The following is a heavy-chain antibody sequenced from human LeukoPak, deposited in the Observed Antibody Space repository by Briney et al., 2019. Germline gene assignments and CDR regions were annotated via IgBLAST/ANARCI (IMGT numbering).Heavy chain of an antibody. J-gene: IGHJ4*02. CDR3: AREGDLDCSSTSCYQY. Sequence: SETLSLTCAVYGGSFSGYYWSWIRQPPGKGLEWIGEINYSGSTNYNPSLKSRVTISVDTSKNQFSLKLSSVTAADTAVYYCAREGDLDCSSTSCYQYWGQGTLVTVSS. CDR2: INYSGST. D-gene: IGHD2-2*01. CDR1: GGSFSGYY. V-gene: IGHV4-34*01.